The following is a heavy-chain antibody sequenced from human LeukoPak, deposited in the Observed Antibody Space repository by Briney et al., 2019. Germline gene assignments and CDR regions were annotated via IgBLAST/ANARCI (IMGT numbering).Heavy chain of an antibody. Sequence: SETLSLTCTVSGGSISSGGYYWSWIRQHPGKGLEWIGYTYYSGSTYYNPSLKSRVTISVDTSKNQFSLKLSSVTAADTAVYYCARVMKRTTLIYYYYMDVWGKGTTVTVSS. CDR2: TYYSGST. CDR3: ARVMKRTTLIYYYYMDV. CDR1: GGSISSGGYY. J-gene: IGHJ6*03. V-gene: IGHV4-31*03. D-gene: IGHD1-14*01.